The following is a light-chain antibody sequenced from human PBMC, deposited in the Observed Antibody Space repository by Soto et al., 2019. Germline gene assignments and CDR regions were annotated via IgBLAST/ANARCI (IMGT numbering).Light chain of an antibody. CDR1: QSVSSY. V-gene: IGKV3-11*01. J-gene: IGKJ2*03. CDR3: QQRSTWLYS. Sequence: EIVLTQSPATLSLSPGERATLSCRASQSVSSYLAWYQQKPGQAPRLLIYDASNRATGTPARFSGSGSGTDFTLTISSLEPEDSAAYYCQQRSTWLYSFGQGTKLEIK. CDR2: DAS.